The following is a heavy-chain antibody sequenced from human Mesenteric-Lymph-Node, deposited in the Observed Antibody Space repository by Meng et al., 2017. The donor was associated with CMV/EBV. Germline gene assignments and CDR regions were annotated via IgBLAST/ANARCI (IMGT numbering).Heavy chain of an antibody. D-gene: IGHD2-15*01. Sequence: GESLKISCAASGFTFSNHWMSWVRQTPGKGLEWVANIKQDGREKHYVDSVKGRFTISRDNAKNSLYLQMNSLRAEDTAVYYCAGGAGSVRYWGQGTLVTVSS. CDR1: GFTFSNHW. CDR2: IKQDGREK. V-gene: IGHV3-7*01. CDR3: AGGAGSVRY. J-gene: IGHJ4*02.